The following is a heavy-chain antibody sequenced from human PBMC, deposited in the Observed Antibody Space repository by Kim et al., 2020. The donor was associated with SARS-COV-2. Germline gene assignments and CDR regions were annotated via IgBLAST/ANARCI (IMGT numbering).Heavy chain of an antibody. V-gene: IGHV4-4*02. J-gene: IGHJ3*02. D-gene: IGHD6-19*01. CDR3: ARVGYSSGWDAFDI. Sequence: PSPKSRVTISVEKSKNQFSRTLSSVPAADTAVYYCARVGYSSGWDAFDIWGQGTMVTVSS.